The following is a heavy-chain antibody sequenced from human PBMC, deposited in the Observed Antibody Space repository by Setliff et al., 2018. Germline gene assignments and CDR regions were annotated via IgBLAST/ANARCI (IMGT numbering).Heavy chain of an antibody. Sequence: ASVKVSCKASGGTFSSYAISWVRQAPGQGLEWMGWISTYNGNTNYAQKLQGRVTMTTDTSTSTAYMELRSLRSDDTAVHYCARDEAPRYFDWLLGRKYYYYGMDVWGQGTTVTVSS. J-gene: IGHJ6*02. CDR2: ISTYNGNT. D-gene: IGHD3-9*01. CDR3: ARDEAPRYFDWLLGRKYYYYGMDV. V-gene: IGHV1-18*01. CDR1: GGTFSSYA.